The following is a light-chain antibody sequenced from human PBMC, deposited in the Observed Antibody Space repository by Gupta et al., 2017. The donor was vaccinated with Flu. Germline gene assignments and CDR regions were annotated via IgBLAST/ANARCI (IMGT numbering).Light chain of an antibody. CDR2: DDS. V-gene: IGLV3-21*02. CDR3: QVWDGSSDHPRYV. CDR1: NIGNKR. Sequence: SYVLTQSPPVSVAPGQTARITCGGDNIGNKRVHWYQLRPGQAPRVVLYDDSNRPSGIPERLSGSNSENAATLTITTVEAGDEADYYCQVWDGSSDHPRYVFGPGTQVTVL. J-gene: IGLJ1*01.